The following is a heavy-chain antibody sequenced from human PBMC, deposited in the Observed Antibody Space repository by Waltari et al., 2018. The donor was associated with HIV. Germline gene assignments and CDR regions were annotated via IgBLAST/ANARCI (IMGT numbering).Heavy chain of an antibody. CDR1: GGIFSTSG. Sequence: QAQLVQSGAEVKKPGSSVKVSCTSSGGIFSTSGLSWLRQVPGQGLEWMGGIVPLLGTATYAQIFQGRVTITADEVTTTTHMELSSLRSEDTALYYCARLGGGNGDRYWHFDLWGRGTLVTVSS. D-gene: IGHD2-21*01. V-gene: IGHV1-69*01. CDR3: ARLGGGNGDRYWHFDL. CDR2: IVPLLGTA. J-gene: IGHJ2*01.